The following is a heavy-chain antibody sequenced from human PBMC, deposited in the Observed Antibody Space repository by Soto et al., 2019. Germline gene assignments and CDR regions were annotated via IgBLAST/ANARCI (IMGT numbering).Heavy chain of an antibody. V-gene: IGHV1-2*02. D-gene: IGHD1-26*01. Sequence: QVQLVQSGPEVKKPGASVKVSCKASGYTFTDYYMQWVRQAPGQGLEWMGWINPNSGGTNSAPKFQGRVSMTRDTSISTAYLELSSLRSDDTAVYSCAWTGGISSWGQGPLVIVSS. J-gene: IGHJ4*02. CDR3: AWTGGISS. CDR2: INPNSGGT. CDR1: GYTFTDYY.